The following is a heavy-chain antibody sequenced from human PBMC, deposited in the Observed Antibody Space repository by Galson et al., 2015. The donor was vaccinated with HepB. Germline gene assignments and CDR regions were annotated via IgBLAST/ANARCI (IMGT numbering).Heavy chain of an antibody. D-gene: IGHD3-10*01. V-gene: IGHV3-30*03. CDR2: ISYDGSNK. Sequence: SLRLSCAASGFTFSSYGMHWVRQAPGKGLEWVAVISYDGSNKYYADSVKGRSTISRDNSKNTLYLHMNSLTTEDTAVYYCAGAGNPSWVRAPNWFDPWGQGTLVTVSS. CDR1: GFTFSSYG. CDR3: AGAGNPSWVRAPNWFDP. J-gene: IGHJ5*02.